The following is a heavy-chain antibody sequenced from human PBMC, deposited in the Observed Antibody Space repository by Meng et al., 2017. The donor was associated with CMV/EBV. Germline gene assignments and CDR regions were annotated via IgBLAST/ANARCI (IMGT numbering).Heavy chain of an antibody. J-gene: IGHJ4*02. CDR1: GGTFSSYA. CDR2: IIPIFGTA. D-gene: IGHD6-13*01. V-gene: IGHV1-69*05. CDR3: ASESSSWIFDY. Sequence: SVKVSCKASGGTFSSYAISWVRQAPGQGLEWMGGIIPIFGTANYAQKFQDRVTITTDESTSTAYTELSSLRSEDTAVYYCASESSSWIFDYWGQGTLVTVSS.